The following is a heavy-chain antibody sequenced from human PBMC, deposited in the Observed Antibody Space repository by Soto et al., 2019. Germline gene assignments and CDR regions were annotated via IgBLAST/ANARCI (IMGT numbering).Heavy chain of an antibody. Sequence: PSETMSLTCTASGGTISSSSYYWAWIRQPPGKGLEWIGSIYYSGSTYYNPSLKSRVTISVDTSKNQFSLKLSSVTAADTAVYYCARRSYSSGWYYFDYWGQGTLVTVSS. V-gene: IGHV4-39*01. CDR1: GGTISSSSYY. CDR2: IYYSGST. CDR3: ARRSYSSGWYYFDY. D-gene: IGHD6-19*01. J-gene: IGHJ4*02.